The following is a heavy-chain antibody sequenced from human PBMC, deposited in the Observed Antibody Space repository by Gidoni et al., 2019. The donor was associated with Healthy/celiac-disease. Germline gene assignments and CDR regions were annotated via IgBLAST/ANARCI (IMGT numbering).Heavy chain of an antibody. D-gene: IGHD2-15*01. CDR3: ARHSCSGGSCYSTPYYYYGMDV. V-gene: IGHV3-53*02. CDR2: IYSGGST. Sequence: EVQLVVTGGGLIQPGGSLRLSCPASAFTVSSYYMSWVRQVPGKGLEWGSVIYSGGSTYYADSVKGRFTISRDDSKNTLYLQMNSLRAEDTAVYYCARHSCSGGSCYSTPYYYYGMDVWGQGTTVTVSS. CDR1: AFTVSSYY. J-gene: IGHJ6*02.